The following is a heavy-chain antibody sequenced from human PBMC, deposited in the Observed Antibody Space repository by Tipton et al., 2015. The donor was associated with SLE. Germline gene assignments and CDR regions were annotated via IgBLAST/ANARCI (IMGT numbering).Heavy chain of an antibody. CDR1: GFTFSSYA. Sequence: SLRLSCAASGFTFSSYAMHWVRQAPGQGLEWVAVISYDGSNKYYADSVKGRFTISRDNSKNTLYLQMSSLRAEDTAVYYCAREEIPGEYYYYMDVWGKVTTGTVSS. CDR2: ISYDGSNK. CDR3: AREEIPGEYYYYMDV. D-gene: IGHD4-17*01. V-gene: IGHV3-30*04. J-gene: IGHJ6*03.